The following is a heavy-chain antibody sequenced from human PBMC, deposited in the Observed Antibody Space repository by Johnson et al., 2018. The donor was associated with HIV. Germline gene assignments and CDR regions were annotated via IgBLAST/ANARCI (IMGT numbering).Heavy chain of an antibody. J-gene: IGHJ3*02. D-gene: IGHD6-19*01. V-gene: IGHV3-66*01. Sequence: VQLVESGGGVVQPGRSLRLSCAASGITVSSNYMSWVRQAPGKGLEWVSVIYSGGSTYYADSVKGRFTISRDNSKNTLYLQMNSLRAEDTAVYYCARVGGMAVAPNDAFDSWGQGTMVTVSS. CDR2: IYSGGST. CDR1: GITVSSNY. CDR3: ARVGGMAVAPNDAFDS.